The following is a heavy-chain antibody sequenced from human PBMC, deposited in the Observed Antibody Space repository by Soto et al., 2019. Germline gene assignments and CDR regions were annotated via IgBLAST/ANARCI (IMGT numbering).Heavy chain of an antibody. CDR3: ARDGEFLRYFDWHHKSPDAFDI. Sequence: ASVKVSCKASGYTFTSYGISWVRQAPGQGLEWMGWISAYNGNTNYAQKLQGRVTMTTDTSTSTAYMELRSLRSDDTAVYYCARDGEFLRYFDWHHKSPDAFDIRGQRTMVTVSS. D-gene: IGHD3-9*01. CDR1: GYTFTSYG. J-gene: IGHJ3*02. CDR2: ISAYNGNT. V-gene: IGHV1-18*01.